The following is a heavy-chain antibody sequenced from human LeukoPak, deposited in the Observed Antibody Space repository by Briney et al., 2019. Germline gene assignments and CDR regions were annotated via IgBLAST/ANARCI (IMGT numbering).Heavy chain of an antibody. J-gene: IGHJ4*02. V-gene: IGHV4-4*07. CDR2: IYTSGST. D-gene: IGHD3-10*01. Sequence: SETLSLTCTVSGGSISSYYWSWIRQPAGKGLEWIGRIYTSGSTNYNPSLKSRVTMSVDTSKNQFSLELSSVTAADTAVYYCARDPGLWFGTGNYFDYWGQGTLVTVSS. CDR1: GGSISSYY. CDR3: ARDPGLWFGTGNYFDY.